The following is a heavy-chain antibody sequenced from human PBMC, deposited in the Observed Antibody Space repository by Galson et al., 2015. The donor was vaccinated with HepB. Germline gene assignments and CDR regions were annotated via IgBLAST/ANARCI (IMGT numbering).Heavy chain of an antibody. D-gene: IGHD3-9*01. J-gene: IGHJ4*02. V-gene: IGHV4-34*01. CDR2: IDHSGST. CDR1: RGPFSGYY. CDR3: TRGSATLYDLLTGYFAY. Sequence: LSLTCAVNRGPFSGYYWSWIRQPPGKGLEWIGEIDHSGSTNYNPSLKSRVSVSVDTSKKQFSLKLTSVTAADTAVYYCTRGSATLYDLLTGYFAYWGQGTLVTVSS.